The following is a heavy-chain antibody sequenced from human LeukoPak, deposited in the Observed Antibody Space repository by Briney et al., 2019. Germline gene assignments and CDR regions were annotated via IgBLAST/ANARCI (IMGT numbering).Heavy chain of an antibody. CDR1: GGSISSSSYY. CDR2: IYYSGST. Sequence: PSETLSLTCTVSGGSISSSSYYWGWIRQPPGKGLEWIGSIYYSGSTYYNPSLKSRVTISVDTSKNQFSLKLSSVTAADTAVYYCARFGPGIPFDPWGQGTLVTVSS. J-gene: IGHJ5*02. V-gene: IGHV4-39*01. CDR3: ARFGPGIPFDP. D-gene: IGHD6-13*01.